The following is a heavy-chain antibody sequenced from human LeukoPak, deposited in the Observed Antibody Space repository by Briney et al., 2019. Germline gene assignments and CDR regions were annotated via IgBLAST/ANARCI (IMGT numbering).Heavy chain of an antibody. D-gene: IGHD3-10*01. CDR1: GGTFSSYA. CDR3: ARDYYGSGSHDY. J-gene: IGHJ4*02. CDR2: IIPIFGTA. Sequence: SVKVSCKASGGTFSSYAISWGRQAPGQGLEWMGGIIPIFGTANYAQKLQGRVTIPADESTSTAYMELRSLRSEDTAVYYCARDYYGSGSHDYWGQGTLVTVSS. V-gene: IGHV1-69*13.